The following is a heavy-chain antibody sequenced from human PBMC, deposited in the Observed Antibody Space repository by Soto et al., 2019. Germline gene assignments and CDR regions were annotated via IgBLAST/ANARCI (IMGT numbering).Heavy chain of an antibody. J-gene: IGHJ6*02. CDR3: ARDRGSGSYSHMDV. CDR2: IWYDGSNK. D-gene: IGHD1-26*01. Sequence: PGGSLRLSCAASGFTFGSYGMHWIRQAPGKGLEWVAVIWYDGSNKYYADSVKGRFTISRDNSKNMLYLQMNSLRAEDTAVYYCARDRGSGSYSHMDVWGQGTTVTVSS. V-gene: IGHV3-33*01. CDR1: GFTFGSYG.